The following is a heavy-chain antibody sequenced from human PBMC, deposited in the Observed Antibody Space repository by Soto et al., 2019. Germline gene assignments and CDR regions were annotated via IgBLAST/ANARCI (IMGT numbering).Heavy chain of an antibody. D-gene: IGHD5-12*01. CDR1: GGYISSGGDY. CDR2: IYYSGST. V-gene: IGHV4-31*03. Sequence: TLSLTGTVCGGYISSGGDYGSGIRQHPGKGLEWIGYIYYSGSTYYNPSLKSRVTISVDTSKKQFSLKLGSVTAADTAVYYCARASRGRYYYGMDVWGQRTTVTVSS. J-gene: IGHJ6*02. CDR3: ARASRGRYYYGMDV.